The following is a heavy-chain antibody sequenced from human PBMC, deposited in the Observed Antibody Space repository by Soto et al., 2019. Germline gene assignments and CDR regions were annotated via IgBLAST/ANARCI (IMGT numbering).Heavy chain of an antibody. D-gene: IGHD5-18*01. V-gene: IGHV4-30-2*01. Sequence: TSETLSLTCDVYGGSISSGGYSWSWIRQPPGKGLEWIGYMYHSGSTYYNPSLKSRVTISIDRSKNQFSLKLSSVTAADTAVYYCSRGILVWGQGALVTVSS. J-gene: IGHJ4*02. CDR2: MYHSGST. CDR1: GGSISSGGYS. CDR3: SRGILV.